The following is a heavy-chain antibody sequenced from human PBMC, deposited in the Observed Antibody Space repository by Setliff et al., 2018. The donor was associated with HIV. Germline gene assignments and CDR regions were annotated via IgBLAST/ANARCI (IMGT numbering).Heavy chain of an antibody. CDR3: ARVRGRYYYHYAMDV. D-gene: IGHD3-10*01. CDR1: GGSFSGYS. J-gene: IGHJ6*02. CDR2: INDNGST. Sequence: TLSLTCAVYGGSFSGYSWSWIRQPPGKGLEWIGEINDNGSTNYNPSLKIRVTISVDTSKNQFSLKLSSVTAADTPVYYCARVRGRYYYHYAMDVWGQGTTVTVSS. V-gene: IGHV4-34*01.